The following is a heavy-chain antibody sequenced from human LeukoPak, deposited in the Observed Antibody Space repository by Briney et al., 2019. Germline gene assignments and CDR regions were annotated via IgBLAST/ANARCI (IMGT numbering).Heavy chain of an antibody. CDR1: GFTFSSYA. CDR2: IWYDGSNK. J-gene: IGHJ4*02. V-gene: IGHV3-33*08. CDR3: ARDIGPSSGSPFDY. D-gene: IGHD3-10*01. Sequence: PGGSLRLSCAASGFTFSSYAMHWVRQAPGKGLEWVAVIWYDGSNKYYADSVKGRFTISRDNSKNTLSLQMDSLRAEDTAVYYCARDIGPSSGSPFDYWGQGTLVTVSS.